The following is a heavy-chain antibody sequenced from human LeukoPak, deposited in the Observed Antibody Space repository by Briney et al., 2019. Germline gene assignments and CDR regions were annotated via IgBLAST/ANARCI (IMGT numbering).Heavy chain of an antibody. CDR2: INMDGSSI. J-gene: IGHJ6*02. V-gene: IGHV3-74*01. CDR3: TRSNYYAMDV. Sequence: GGSLRLSCAASGFTFSSYWMHWVRQAPGKGLVWVSRINMDGSSITYADSVKGRFTISRDNAKNTLYLQMNSLRAEDTAVYHCTRSNYYAMDVWGQGTTVTVSS. CDR1: GFTFSSYW.